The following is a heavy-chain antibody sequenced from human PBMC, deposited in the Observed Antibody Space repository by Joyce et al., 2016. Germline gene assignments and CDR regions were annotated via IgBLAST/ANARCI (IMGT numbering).Heavy chain of an antibody. CDR1: GYTFTDYS. V-gene: IGHV1-2*02. Sequence: QVQLVQSGAEVKKPAATVKVSCKASGYTFTDYSIHWVRQAPGQGLEWMGGINRNMGGAGYPPKFQGRVTMTRDTSIRTAYMELTGLRAGDTAVYYCARGDRRTSSPLFWYFALWGRGTLVTVSS. CDR2: INRNMGGA. D-gene: IGHD2-2*01. CDR3: ARGDRRTSSPLFWYFAL. J-gene: IGHJ2*01.